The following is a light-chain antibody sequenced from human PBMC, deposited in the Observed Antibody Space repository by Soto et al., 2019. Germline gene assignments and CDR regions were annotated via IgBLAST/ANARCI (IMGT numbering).Light chain of an antibody. CDR1: QSVSSSF. J-gene: IGKJ1*01. CDR3: QQYDSSPWT. Sequence: EIVLTQSPGTLSLSPGERATLSCRASQSVSSSFLAWYQQKPDQAPRLLIYGASSRATGIPDRFSGSGSGTDFTLTISRLEPEDFAVFYCQQYDSSPWTFGQGTKVEIK. CDR2: GAS. V-gene: IGKV3-20*01.